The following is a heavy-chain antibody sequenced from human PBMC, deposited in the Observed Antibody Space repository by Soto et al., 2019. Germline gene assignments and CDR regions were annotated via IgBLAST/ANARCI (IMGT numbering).Heavy chain of an antibody. V-gene: IGHV1-3*01. CDR1: GYTFTSYA. D-gene: IGHD3-9*01. Sequence: ASVEVSCKASGYTFTSYAMHWVRQAPGQRLEWMGWINAGNGNTKYSQKFQGRVTITRDTSASTAYMELSSLRSEDTAVYYCARESGLRYFDWLSSAAFDIWGPGTMVT. J-gene: IGHJ3*02. CDR2: INAGNGNT. CDR3: ARESGLRYFDWLSSAAFDI.